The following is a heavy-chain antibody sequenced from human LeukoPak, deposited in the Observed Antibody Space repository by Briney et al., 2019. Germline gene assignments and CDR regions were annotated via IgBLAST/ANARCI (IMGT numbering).Heavy chain of an antibody. Sequence: SVKVSCKASGGTFSSYAISWVRQAPGQGLEWMGRIIPILGIANYAQKFQGRVTITAGKSTSTAYMELSSLRSEDTAVYYCARDRDDYYYYGMDVWGQGTTVTVSS. CDR1: GGTFSSYA. CDR2: IIPILGIA. V-gene: IGHV1-69*04. J-gene: IGHJ6*02. CDR3: ARDRDDYYYYGMDV.